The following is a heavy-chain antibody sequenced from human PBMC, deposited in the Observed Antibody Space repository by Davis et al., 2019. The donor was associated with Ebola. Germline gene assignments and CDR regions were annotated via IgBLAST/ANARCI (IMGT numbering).Heavy chain of an antibody. V-gene: IGHV1-69*13. CDR3: ARSPVDIVLMVYPYYDY. Sequence: SVKVSCKASGGTFSSYAISWVRQAPGQGLEWMGGIIPIFGTANYAQKFQGRVTITADESTSTAYMELSSLRSEDTAVYYCARSPVDIVLMVYPYYDYWGQGTLVTVSS. CDR2: IIPIFGTA. D-gene: IGHD2-8*01. J-gene: IGHJ4*02. CDR1: GGTFSSYA.